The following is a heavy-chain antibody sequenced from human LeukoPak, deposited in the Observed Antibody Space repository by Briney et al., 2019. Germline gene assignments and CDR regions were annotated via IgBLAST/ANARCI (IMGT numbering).Heavy chain of an antibody. V-gene: IGHV1-2*02. D-gene: IGHD3-3*01. CDR2: INPNSGGT. Sequence: ASVKVSCKASGYTFTSYYMHWVRQAPGQGLEWMGWINPNSGGTNYAQKFQGRVTMTRDTSISTAYMELSRLRSDDTAVYYCARGGGLYYYYYYMDVWGKGTTVTVSS. J-gene: IGHJ6*03. CDR3: ARGGGLYYYYYYMDV. CDR1: GYTFTSYY.